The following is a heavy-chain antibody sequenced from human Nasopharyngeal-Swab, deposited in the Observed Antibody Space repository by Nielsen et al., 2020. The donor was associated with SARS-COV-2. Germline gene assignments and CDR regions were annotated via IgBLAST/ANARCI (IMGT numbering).Heavy chain of an antibody. D-gene: IGHD2-15*01. CDR3: AREGYCSGGSHLLCFYYGMDV. CDR1: GGTFSSYA. Sequence: ASVKVSCKASGGTFSSYAISWVRQAPGQGLEWMGWMNPNSGNTGYAQKFQGRVTMTRNTSISTAYMELSSLRSEDTAVYYCAREGYCSGGSHLLCFYYGMDVWGQGTTVTVSS. J-gene: IGHJ6*02. CDR2: MNPNSGNT. V-gene: IGHV1-8*02.